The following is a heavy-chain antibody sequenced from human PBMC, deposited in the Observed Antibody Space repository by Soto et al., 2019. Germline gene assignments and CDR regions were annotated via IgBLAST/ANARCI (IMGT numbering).Heavy chain of an antibody. J-gene: IGHJ6*03. CDR3: ARDQVEVVAATPNFYYYYYMDV. CDR2: IYYSGST. Sequence: SETLSLTCTVSGGSISSYYWSWIRQPPGKGLEWIGYIYYSGSTNYKPSLKSRVTISVDTSKNQFSLKLSSVTAADTAVYYCARDQVEVVAATPNFYYYYYMDVWGKGTTVTVSS. CDR1: GGSISSYY. V-gene: IGHV4-59*01. D-gene: IGHD2-15*01.